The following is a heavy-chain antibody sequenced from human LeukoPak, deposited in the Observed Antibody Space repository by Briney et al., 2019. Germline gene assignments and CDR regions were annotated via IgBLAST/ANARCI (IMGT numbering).Heavy chain of an antibody. Sequence: PSETLSLTCTVSGGSISSYYWSWIRQPPGKGLEWIGYIYYSGSTNYNPSLKSRVTISVDTSKNQFSLKLSSVTAADTAVYYCARDRQRSFDYWGQGTLVTVSS. CDR1: GGSISSYY. J-gene: IGHJ4*02. V-gene: IGHV4-59*01. CDR2: IYYSGST. CDR3: ARDRQRSFDY. D-gene: IGHD3-10*01.